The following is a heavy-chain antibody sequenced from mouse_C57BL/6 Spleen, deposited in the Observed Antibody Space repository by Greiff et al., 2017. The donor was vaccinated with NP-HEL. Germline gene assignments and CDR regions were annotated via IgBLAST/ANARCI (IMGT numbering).Heavy chain of an antibody. CDR3: ETITTVVANYYALDD. CDR1: GYTFTDYY. V-gene: IGHV1-77*01. CDR2: IGPGSGST. D-gene: IGHD1-1*01. J-gene: IGHJ4*01. Sequence: QVQLKESGAELVKPGASVKISCKASGYTFTDYYINWVKQRPGQGLEWIGKIGPGSGSTYYNEKFKGKATLTADKSSSTAYMQLSSLTSEDSAVYFYETITTVVANYYALDDWGQGTSVTVAS.